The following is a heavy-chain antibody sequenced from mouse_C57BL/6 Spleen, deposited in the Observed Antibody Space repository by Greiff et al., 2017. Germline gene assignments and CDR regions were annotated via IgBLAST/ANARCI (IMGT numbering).Heavy chain of an antibody. D-gene: IGHD2-3*01. Sequence: EVQLVESGGDLVKPGGSLKLSCAASGFTFSSSGMSWVRQTPDKRLEWVATISSGGSYTYYPDSVKGRFTMSRDNAKNTQYLQMSSLKSEDTAMYYCARRYDHYFDYWGQGTTLTVSS. CDR3: ARRYDHYFDY. J-gene: IGHJ2*01. V-gene: IGHV5-6*01. CDR1: GFTFSSSG. CDR2: ISSGGSYT.